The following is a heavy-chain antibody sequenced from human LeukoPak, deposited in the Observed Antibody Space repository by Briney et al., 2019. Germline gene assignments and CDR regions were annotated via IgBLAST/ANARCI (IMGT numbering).Heavy chain of an antibody. CDR3: ARPPYSSGGYRGDNDY. V-gene: IGHV3-48*01. D-gene: IGHD6-19*01. Sequence: GGSLRLSCAASGFTFSRYSMNWVRQAPGKGLEWVSYISSSSTIYYADSVKGRFTISRDNAKNSLYLQMNSLRAEDTAVYYCARPPYSSGGYRGDNDYWGQGTLVTASS. CDR2: ISSSSTI. J-gene: IGHJ4*02. CDR1: GFTFSRYS.